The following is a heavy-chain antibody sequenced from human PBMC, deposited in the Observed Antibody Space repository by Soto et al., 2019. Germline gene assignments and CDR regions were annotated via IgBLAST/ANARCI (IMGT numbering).Heavy chain of an antibody. V-gene: IGHV3-23*01. CDR2: ISGSGGST. CDR3: AKGHDYGDYVSSGVVDY. D-gene: IGHD4-17*01. CDR1: GFTFSSYA. J-gene: IGHJ4*02. Sequence: GGSLRLSCAASGFTFSSYAMSWVRQAPGKGLEWVSAISGSGGSTYYADSVKGRFTISRDNSKNTLYLQMNSLRAEDTAVYYCAKGHDYGDYVSSGVVDYWGQGTLVTVSS.